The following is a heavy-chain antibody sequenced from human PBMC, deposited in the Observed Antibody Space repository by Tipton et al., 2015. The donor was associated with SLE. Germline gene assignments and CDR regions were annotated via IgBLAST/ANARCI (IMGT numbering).Heavy chain of an antibody. J-gene: IGHJ6*02. V-gene: IGHV4-61*05. CDR1: GGSISSSGYH. Sequence: TLSLTCTVSGGSISSSGYHWSWLRQPPGKGLEWIGYISYTETTKYNPSLESRVIISVDTSKNQFSLRLSSVTAADTAMYYCARHVGVAYYYAMDVWGQGTTVVISS. CDR3: ARHVGVAYYYAMDV. CDR2: ISYTETT. D-gene: IGHD2-15*01.